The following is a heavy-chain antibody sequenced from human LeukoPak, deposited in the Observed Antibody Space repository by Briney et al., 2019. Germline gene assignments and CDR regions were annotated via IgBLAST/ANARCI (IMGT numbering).Heavy chain of an antibody. CDR1: GFTFSSYA. CDR3: AKGRTDWNAGYYYYYMDV. D-gene: IGHD1-1*01. V-gene: IGHV3-23*01. CDR2: ISGSGGST. Sequence: PGGSLRLSCAASGFTFSSYAMSWVRQAPGKGLEWVSAISGSGGSTYYADSVKGRFTISRDNSKNTLYLQMNSLRAEDTAVYYCAKGRTDWNAGYYYYYMDVWGKGTTVTVSS. J-gene: IGHJ6*03.